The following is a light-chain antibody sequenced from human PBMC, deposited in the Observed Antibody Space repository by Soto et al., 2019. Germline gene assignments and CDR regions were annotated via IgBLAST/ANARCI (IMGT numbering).Light chain of an antibody. Sequence: QSALTQPASVSGSPGQSITISCTGTSSDVGGYNSVSWYQQHPGKVPKLMIYAVSNRPSGVSDRFSGSKSANTASLTISGLQAEDEADYYCSSYTTRSTVAFGGGTKVTVL. J-gene: IGLJ2*01. CDR1: SSDVGGYNS. CDR3: SSYTTRSTVA. V-gene: IGLV2-14*01. CDR2: AVS.